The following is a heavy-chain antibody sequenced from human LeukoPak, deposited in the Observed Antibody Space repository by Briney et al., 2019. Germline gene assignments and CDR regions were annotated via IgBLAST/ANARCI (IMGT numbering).Heavy chain of an antibody. CDR3: ARELAMIVVVGTFDY. V-gene: IGHV3-11*01. CDR2: ISSSDSNI. D-gene: IGHD3-22*01. J-gene: IGHJ4*02. CDR1: GFTFSDYY. Sequence: NPGGSLRLSCAASGFTFSDYYMSWIRQAPGKGLEWVAYISSSDSNIYYADSVKGRFTISRDNAKRSLYLQMNSLRVEDTAVYYCARELAMIVVVGTFDYWGQGTRVTVSS.